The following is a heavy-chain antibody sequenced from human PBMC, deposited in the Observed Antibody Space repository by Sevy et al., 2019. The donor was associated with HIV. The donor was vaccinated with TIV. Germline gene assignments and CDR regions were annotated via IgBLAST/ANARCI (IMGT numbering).Heavy chain of an antibody. J-gene: IGHJ4*02. D-gene: IGHD3-22*01. CDR1: GFTFSSYG. V-gene: IGHV3-33*01. CDR3: AISASSGFRFDY. CDR2: IWYDGSNK. Sequence: GGSLRLSCAASGFTFSSYGMHWVRQAPGKGLEWVAVIWYDGSNKYYADSVKGRFTISRDNSKNTLYLQMNSLRAEDTAVYYCAISASSGFRFDYWGQGTLVTVSS.